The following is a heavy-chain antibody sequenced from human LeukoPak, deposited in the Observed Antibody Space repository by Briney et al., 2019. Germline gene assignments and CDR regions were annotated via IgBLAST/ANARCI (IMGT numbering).Heavy chain of an antibody. D-gene: IGHD3-16*01. CDR1: GFTFSNYY. Sequence: PGGSLRLSCAASGFTFSNYYMNWVRQAPGKELEWVSYISGSSSTMYYADSVKGRFTISRDNAKNLLYLQLYSLRAEDTAVYYCARDQGGGTFDIWGQGTMVTVSS. CDR3: ARDQGGGTFDI. V-gene: IGHV3-48*01. J-gene: IGHJ3*02. CDR2: ISGSSSTM.